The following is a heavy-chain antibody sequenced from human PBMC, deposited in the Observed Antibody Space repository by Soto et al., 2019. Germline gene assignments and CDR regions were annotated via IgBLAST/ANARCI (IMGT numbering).Heavy chain of an antibody. V-gene: IGHV1-24*01. CDR2: FDPEDGET. D-gene: IGHD3-9*01. CDR1: GYTLTELS. CDR3: ATDSREKLRYFDWLLHYYFDY. J-gene: IGHJ4*02. Sequence: ASVKVSCKVSGYTLTELSMHWVRQAPGKGLEWMGGFDPEDGETIYAQKFQGRVTMTEDTLTDTAYMGLSSLRSEDTAVYYCATDSREKLRYFDWLLHYYFDYWGQGTLVTVSS.